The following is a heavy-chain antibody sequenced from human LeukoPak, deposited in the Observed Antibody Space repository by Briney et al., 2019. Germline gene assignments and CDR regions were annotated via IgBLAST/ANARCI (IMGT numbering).Heavy chain of an antibody. Sequence: SETLSLTCTVSSGSISSSSYYWGWIRQPPGKGLERIGSIYYSGSTYYNPSLKSRVTISVDTSKNQFSLKLSSVTAADTAVYYCAKRITTIVMVTASDIWGQGTMVTVSS. CDR1: SGSISSSSYY. CDR2: IYYSGST. J-gene: IGHJ3*02. D-gene: IGHD3-22*01. V-gene: IGHV4-39*01. CDR3: AKRITTIVMVTASDI.